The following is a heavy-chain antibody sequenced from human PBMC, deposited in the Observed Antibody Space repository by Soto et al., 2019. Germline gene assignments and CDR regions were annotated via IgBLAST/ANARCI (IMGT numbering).Heavy chain of an antibody. Sequence: PGGSLRLSCAASGFTFSNAWMSWVRQAPGKGLEWVGRIKSKTDGGTTDYAAPVKGRFTTSRDDSKNTLYLQMNSLKTEDTAVYYCTTTYYDFWSGYLVPSSWGQGTLVTVSS. CDR3: TTTYYDFWSGYLVPSS. CDR2: IKSKTDGGTT. CDR1: GFTFSNAW. J-gene: IGHJ4*02. V-gene: IGHV3-15*01. D-gene: IGHD3-3*01.